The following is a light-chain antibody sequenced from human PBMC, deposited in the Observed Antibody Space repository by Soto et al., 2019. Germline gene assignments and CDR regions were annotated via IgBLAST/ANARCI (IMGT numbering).Light chain of an antibody. CDR3: SSYTSSSTRV. J-gene: IGLJ2*01. CDR1: SSDVGGYNY. V-gene: IGLV2-14*01. CDR2: DVS. Sequence: QSVLTQPASVSGSPGQSISISCTGTSSDVGGYNYVSWYQQYPGKAPKLMIYDVSNRPSGVSNRFSGSKSGNTASLTISGLQAEDEADYYCSSYTSSSTRVFGGGTNSPS.